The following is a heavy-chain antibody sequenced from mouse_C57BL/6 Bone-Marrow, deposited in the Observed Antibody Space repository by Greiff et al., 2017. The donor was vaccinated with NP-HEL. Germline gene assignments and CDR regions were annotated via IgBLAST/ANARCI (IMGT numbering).Heavy chain of an antibody. CDR2: ISSGGSYT. CDR1: GFTFSSYG. J-gene: IGHJ1*03. Sequence: DVKLVESGGDLVKPGGSLKLSCAASGFTFSSYGMSWVRQTPDKRLEWVATISSGGSYTYYPDSVKGRFTISRDNAKNTLYLQMSSLKSEDTAMYYGARHEGGGPTTVVAKWYFDVWGTGTTVTVSS. D-gene: IGHD1-1*01. V-gene: IGHV5-6*02. CDR3: ARHEGGGPTTVVAKWYFDV.